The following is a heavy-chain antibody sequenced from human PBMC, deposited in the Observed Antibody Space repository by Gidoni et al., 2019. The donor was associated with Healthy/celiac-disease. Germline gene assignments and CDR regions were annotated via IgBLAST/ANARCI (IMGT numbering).Heavy chain of an antibody. J-gene: IGHJ6*02. CDR2: INPNSGGT. CDR1: GYTFTGYY. CDR3: ARDQGDYDFWSGYGMDV. Sequence: QVQLVQSGAEVKKPGASVKVSCKASGYTFTGYYMHWVRQAPRQGLEWMGWINPNSGGTNYAQKFQGWVTMTRDTSISTAYMELSRLRSDDTAVYYCARDQGDYDFWSGYGMDVWGQGTTVTVSS. V-gene: IGHV1-2*04. D-gene: IGHD3-3*01.